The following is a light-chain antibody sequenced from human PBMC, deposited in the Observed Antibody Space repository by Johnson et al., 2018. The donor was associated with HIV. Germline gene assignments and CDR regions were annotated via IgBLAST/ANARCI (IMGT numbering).Light chain of an antibody. V-gene: IGLV1-51*02. Sequence: QSVLTQPPSVSAAAGQKVTISCSGSSSNIGNNYVFWYQQFPVTAPKLLIYENNKRPSGIPDRFSGSKSGTSATLGITGLQPGDEADYYCGTWDSNLSVGNVFGTGTKVTVL. CDR2: ENN. CDR1: SSNIGNNY. CDR3: GTWDSNLSVGNV. J-gene: IGLJ1*01.